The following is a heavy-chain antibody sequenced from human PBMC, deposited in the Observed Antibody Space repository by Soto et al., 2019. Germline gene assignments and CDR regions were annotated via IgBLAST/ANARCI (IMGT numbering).Heavy chain of an antibody. CDR2: IYSSGST. J-gene: IGHJ6*02. CDR3: ARHSPPFVYGWGPWGV. Sequence: SETLSLTCTVSGGSISKSYWSWIRQSPEKGLEWIGYIYSSGSTNYNPSLNSRVTISVDTSKNQFSLKLSSLSAADTALYYCARHSPPFVYGWGPWGVWGQGVTVT. V-gene: IGHV4-59*08. CDR1: GGSISKSY. D-gene: IGHD3-10*01.